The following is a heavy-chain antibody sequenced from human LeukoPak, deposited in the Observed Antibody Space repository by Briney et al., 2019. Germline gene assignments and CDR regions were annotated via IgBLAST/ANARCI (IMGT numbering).Heavy chain of an antibody. J-gene: IGHJ5*02. CDR1: GYTFTSYG. Sequence: ASVKVSCKASGYTFTSYGISWVRQAPGQGLECMGWISAYNGNTNYAQKLQGRVTMTTDTSTSTAYMELRSLRSDDTAVYYCARCRPRYSIVGATMSFWFDPWGQGTLVTVSS. V-gene: IGHV1-18*01. D-gene: IGHD1-26*01. CDR3: ARCRPRYSIVGATMSFWFDP. CDR2: ISAYNGNT.